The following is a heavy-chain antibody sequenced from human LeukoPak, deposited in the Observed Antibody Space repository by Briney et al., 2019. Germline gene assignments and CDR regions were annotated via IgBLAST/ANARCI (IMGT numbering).Heavy chain of an antibody. CDR1: EFTFDDYA. V-gene: IGHV3-20*04. CDR2: INWNGAGT. J-gene: IGHJ6*03. D-gene: IGHD1-26*01. Sequence: GGSLRLSCATSEFTFDDYAMSWVRQAPGKGLEWVSGINWNGAGTVYGDSVKGRFTISRDNSKNTLYLQMNSLRAEDTAVYYCAKRWEQPYYYYYYMDVWGKGTTVTISS. CDR3: AKRWEQPYYYYYYMDV.